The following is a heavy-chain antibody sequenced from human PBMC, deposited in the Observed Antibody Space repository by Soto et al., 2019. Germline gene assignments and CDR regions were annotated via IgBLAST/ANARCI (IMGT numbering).Heavy chain of an antibody. CDR1: GFTFSSYW. CDR3: ARVIVGAPYWYFDL. Sequence: EVQLVESGGGLVQPGGSLRLSCAASGFTFSSYWMHWVRQAPGKGLVWVSRINSDGSSTSYADSVKGRFTISRDNAKNTLYLQMNSLRAEDTAVYYCARVIVGAPYWYFDLWGRGTLVTVSS. J-gene: IGHJ2*01. CDR2: INSDGSST. V-gene: IGHV3-74*01. D-gene: IGHD1-26*01.